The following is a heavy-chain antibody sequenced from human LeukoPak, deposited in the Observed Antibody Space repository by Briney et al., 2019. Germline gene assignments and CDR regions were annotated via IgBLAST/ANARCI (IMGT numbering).Heavy chain of an antibody. V-gene: IGHV4-30-4*01. D-gene: IGHD3-22*01. J-gene: IGHJ5*02. CDR1: GGSISSGDYY. CDR2: IYYSGST. Sequence: PSETLSLTCTVSGGSISSGDYYWSWIRQPPGKGLEWIGYIYYSGSTYYNPSLKSRVTISVDTSKNQFSLKLSSVTAADTAVYYCARGQGYYDSSGYTWGQGTLVTVSS. CDR3: ARGQGYYDSSGYT.